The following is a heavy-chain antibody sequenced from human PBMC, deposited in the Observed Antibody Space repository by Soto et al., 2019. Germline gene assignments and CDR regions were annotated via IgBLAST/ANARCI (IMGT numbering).Heavy chain of an antibody. CDR1: GFSFNKAW. Sequence: EVQLVESGGGLVKPGGSLRLSCAASGFSFNKAWMNWVRQAPGKGLEWVGRIKNKPDGGTVDYAAPVNGRFTISRDDSKNTLYLQMDSLQTEDTAVYYCATGLVAYLSSNSCYDFDYWGQGTLVTVSS. V-gene: IGHV3-15*01. J-gene: IGHJ4*02. CDR2: IKNKPDGGTV. D-gene: IGHD2-2*01. CDR3: ATGLVAYLSSNSCYDFDY.